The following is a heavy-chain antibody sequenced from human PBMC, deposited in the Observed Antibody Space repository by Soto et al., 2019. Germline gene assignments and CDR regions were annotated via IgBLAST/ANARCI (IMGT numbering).Heavy chain of an antibody. V-gene: IGHV1-18*01. CDR2: ISAYNGNT. D-gene: IGHD3-22*01. J-gene: IGHJ4*02. CDR3: ARDFYYYDSSGYYFVFDY. Sequence: ASVKVSCKASGYTFTSYGISWVRQAPGQGLEWMGWISAYNGNTSYAQKLQGRVTMTTDTSTSTAYMELRSLRSDDTAVYYCARDFYYYDSSGYYFVFDYWGQGTLVTVSS. CDR1: GYTFTSYG.